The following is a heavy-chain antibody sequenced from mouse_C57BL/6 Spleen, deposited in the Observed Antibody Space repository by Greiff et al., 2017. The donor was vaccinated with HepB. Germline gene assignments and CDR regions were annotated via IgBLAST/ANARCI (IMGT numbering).Heavy chain of an antibody. V-gene: IGHV1-15*01. D-gene: IGHD2-4*01. CDR3: TTYDYDGRAWFAY. Sequence: VQLQQSGAELVRPGASVTLSCKASGYTFTDYEMHWVKQTPVHGLEWIGAIDPETGGTAYNQKFKGKAILTADKSSSTAYMELRSLTSEDSAVYYRTTYDYDGRAWFAYWGQGTLVTVSA. CDR2: IDPETGGT. J-gene: IGHJ3*01. CDR1: GYTFTDYE.